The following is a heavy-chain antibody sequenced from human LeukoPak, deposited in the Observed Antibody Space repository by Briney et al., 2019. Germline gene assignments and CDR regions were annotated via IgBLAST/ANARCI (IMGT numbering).Heavy chain of an antibody. CDR1: GFTFSSYW. V-gene: IGHV3-7*01. J-gene: IGHJ4*02. Sequence: GGSLRLSCAASGFTFSSYWMSWVRQAPGKGLEWVANIKQDGSEKYYVDSVKGRFTISRDNAKNSLYLQMNSLRAEDTAVYYCARDWNYYGSGAFDYWGQGTLVTVSS. CDR2: IKQDGSEK. D-gene: IGHD3-10*01. CDR3: ARDWNYYGSGAFDY.